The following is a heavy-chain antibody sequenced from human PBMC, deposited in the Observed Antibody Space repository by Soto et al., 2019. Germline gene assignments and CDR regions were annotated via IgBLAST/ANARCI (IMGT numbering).Heavy chain of an antibody. V-gene: IGHV3-74*01. Sequence: EVQLVESGGGLVQPGGSLRLSCAASGFTFSSYWMHWVRQAPGKGLVWVSRINSDGSSTSYADSVKDRFTISRDNAKNTLYLQMNSLRAEDTAVYYCARDHVVSRNWFDPWGQGTLVTVSS. CDR1: GFTFSSYW. D-gene: IGHD2-21*01. CDR3: ARDHVVSRNWFDP. CDR2: INSDGSST. J-gene: IGHJ5*02.